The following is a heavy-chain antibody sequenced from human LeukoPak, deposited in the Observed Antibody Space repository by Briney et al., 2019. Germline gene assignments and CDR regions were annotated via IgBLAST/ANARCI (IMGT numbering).Heavy chain of an antibody. CDR1: GFTFSSYG. J-gene: IGHJ4*02. CDR2: IWYDGSNK. D-gene: IGHD3-10*01. V-gene: IGHV3-33*01. CDR3: ARDSHYYGSGSPPRFDY. Sequence: GGSLRLSCAASGFTFSSYGMHWVRQAPGKGLEWVAVIWYDGSNKYYADSVKGRFTIPRDNSKNTLYLQMNSLRAEDTAVYYCARDSHYYGSGSPPRFDYWGQGTLVTVSS.